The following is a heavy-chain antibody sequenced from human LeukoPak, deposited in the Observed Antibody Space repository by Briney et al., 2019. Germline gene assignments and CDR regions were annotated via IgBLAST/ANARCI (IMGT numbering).Heavy chain of an antibody. CDR3: ARGNALDC. D-gene: IGHD2-2*01. V-gene: IGHV3-11*01. CDR2: ISGSGTHK. CDR1: GFTLSDFY. J-gene: IGHJ4*02. Sequence: PGGSLRLSCAASGFTLSDFYMSWIRQAPGKGLEWVAYISGSGTHKYYASSVEGRFTISRDIAKNSLFLQMNSLRVGDTAVYYCARGNALDCWGPGTLVTVSS.